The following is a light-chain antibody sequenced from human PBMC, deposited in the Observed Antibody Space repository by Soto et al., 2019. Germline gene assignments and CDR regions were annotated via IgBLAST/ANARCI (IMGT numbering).Light chain of an antibody. CDR3: MQALQTPPT. V-gene: IGKV2-28*01. CDR1: QSLLHSNGYNY. CDR2: LGS. Sequence: DIVMTQSPLSLPVTPGEPASISCRSSQSLLHSNGYNYLDWNLQKPGQSPHLLIFLGSNRASGVPDRFSGSGSGTDFTLKISRVEAEDVGVYYCMQALQTPPTFGQGTKVEIK. J-gene: IGKJ1*01.